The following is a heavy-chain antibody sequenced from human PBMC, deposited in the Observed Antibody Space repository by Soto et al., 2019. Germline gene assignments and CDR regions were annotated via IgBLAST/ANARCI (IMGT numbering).Heavy chain of an antibody. CDR3: ATFSTILYCSGGSCYYYYYGMDV. V-gene: IGHV3-21*01. J-gene: IGHJ6*02. D-gene: IGHD2-15*01. CDR1: GFTFSSYS. Sequence: GGSLRLSCAASGFTFSSYSMNWVRQAPGKGLEWVSSISSSSSYIYYADSVKGRFTISRDNAKNSLYLQMNSLRAEDTAVYYCATFSTILYCSGGSCYYYYYGMDVWGQGTTVTVSS. CDR2: ISSSSSYI.